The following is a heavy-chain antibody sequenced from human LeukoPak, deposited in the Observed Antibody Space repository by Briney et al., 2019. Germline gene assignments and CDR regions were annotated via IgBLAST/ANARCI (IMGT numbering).Heavy chain of an antibody. CDR1: GGTFSSYT. D-gene: IGHD3-16*02. CDR2: IIPILGIA. V-gene: IGHV1-69*04. CDR3: ARDGGGITFGGVIVRPDY. Sequence: ASVKVSCKASGGTFSSYTISWVRQAPGQGLEWMGRIIPILGIANYAQKFQGRVTITADKSTSTAYMELSSLRSEDTAVYYCARDGGGITFGGVIVRPDYWGQGTLVTVSS. J-gene: IGHJ4*02.